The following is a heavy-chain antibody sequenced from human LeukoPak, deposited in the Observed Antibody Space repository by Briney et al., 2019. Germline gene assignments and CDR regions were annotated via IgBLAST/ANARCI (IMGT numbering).Heavy chain of an antibody. J-gene: IGHJ4*02. CDR1: GFTFSSYV. CDR2: ISGSGGGT. Sequence: GGSLRLSCAASGFTFSSYVMTWVRQAPGEGLECVSSISGSGGGTNHADSVKGRFTISRDKSKNTLYLQMNSLRAGDTAVYYCATGRQWLSFDYWGQGTLVTVSS. V-gene: IGHV3-23*01. CDR3: ATGRQWLSFDY. D-gene: IGHD6-19*01.